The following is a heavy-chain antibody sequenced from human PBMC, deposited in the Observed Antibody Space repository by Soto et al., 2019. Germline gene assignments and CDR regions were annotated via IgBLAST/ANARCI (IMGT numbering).Heavy chain of an antibody. J-gene: IGHJ4*02. D-gene: IGHD3-22*01. Sequence: QVQVVQSGAEVKKPGASVKVSSKASGYTFTNYDITWVRQAPGQGLEWMGCISAYNGDANYAQKFQGRVTMTTDTSTSTAYMELRSLRSDDTAVYYCARFSGSGFYTLGYWGQGTLVTVSS. CDR3: ARFSGSGFYTLGY. CDR1: GYTFTNYD. V-gene: IGHV1-18*01. CDR2: ISAYNGDA.